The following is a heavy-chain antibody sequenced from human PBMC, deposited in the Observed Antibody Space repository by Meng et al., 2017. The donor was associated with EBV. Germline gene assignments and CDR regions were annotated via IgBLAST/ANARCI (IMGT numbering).Heavy chain of an antibody. CDR2: INPSGGRT. CDR3: ARDFCGGDCYLFDY. Sequence: VQLLRAGGEVTWPWGSVKCSCKASSYTFSTFYMHWVGPGHGQGLEWMGIINPSGGRTSYAQQFQGRVTMTRDTSTSTVYMELSSLRAEDTAVYYCARDFCGGDCYLFDYWGQGTLVTVSS. J-gene: IGHJ4*02. CDR1: SYTFSTFY. V-gene: IGHV1-46*01. D-gene: IGHD2-21*01.